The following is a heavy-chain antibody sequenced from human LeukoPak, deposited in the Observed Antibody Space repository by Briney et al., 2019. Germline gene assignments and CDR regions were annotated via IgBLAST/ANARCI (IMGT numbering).Heavy chain of an antibody. J-gene: IGHJ4*02. CDR3: AREGGYCSGGSCYNFDY. CDR1: GGTFSNYS. Sequence: SVKVSCKASGGTFSNYSISWVRQAPGQGLEWMGVIIPIFGTANYAQKFQGRVTITADESTSTAYMELSSLRSEDTAVYYCAREGGYCSGGSCYNFDYWGQGTLVTVSS. D-gene: IGHD2-15*01. CDR2: IIPIFGTA. V-gene: IGHV1-69*01.